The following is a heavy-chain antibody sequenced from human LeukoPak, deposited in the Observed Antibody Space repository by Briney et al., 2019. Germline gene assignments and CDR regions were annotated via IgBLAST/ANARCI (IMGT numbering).Heavy chain of an antibody. Sequence: ASVKVSCKASGYTFTSYDINWVRQATGQGLEWMGWMNPNSGNTNYAQKLQGRVTMTTDTSTSTAYMELRSLRSDDTAVYYCARGSSSWYVKENWFDPWGQGTLVTVSS. CDR2: MNPNSGNT. V-gene: IGHV1-8*01. CDR3: ARGSSSWYVKENWFDP. J-gene: IGHJ5*02. CDR1: GYTFTSYD. D-gene: IGHD6-13*01.